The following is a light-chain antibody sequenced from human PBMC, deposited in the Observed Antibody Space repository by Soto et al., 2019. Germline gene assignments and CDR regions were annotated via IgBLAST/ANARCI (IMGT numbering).Light chain of an antibody. V-gene: IGLV2-14*02. J-gene: IGLJ1*01. Sequence: QSALTQPASVSGSPGQSITISCTGTTSDVGSYSLVSWYQQHPGKAPKLMIYEGTKRPSGVSNRFSGSKSGNTASLTISGLQAEDEADYYCSSYTSSRAYVFGIGTKLTVL. CDR2: EGT. CDR3: SSYTSSRAYV. CDR1: TSDVGSYSL.